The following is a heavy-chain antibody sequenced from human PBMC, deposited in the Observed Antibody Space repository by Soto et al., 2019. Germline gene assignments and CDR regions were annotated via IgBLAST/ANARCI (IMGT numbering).Heavy chain of an antibody. CDR1: EFTFSSYA. V-gene: IGHV3-23*01. D-gene: IGHD3-22*01. CDR2: ISGGGGTT. Sequence: PGGSLRLSCAASEFTFSSYAMNWVRQAPGKGLEWVSVISGGGGTTYYADSVKGRFRISRDNSKNTLYLQMNSLRVEDTAVYYCAKDYYDTSGYYPIGFDPWGQGTLVTVSS. CDR3: AKDYYDTSGYYPIGFDP. J-gene: IGHJ5*02.